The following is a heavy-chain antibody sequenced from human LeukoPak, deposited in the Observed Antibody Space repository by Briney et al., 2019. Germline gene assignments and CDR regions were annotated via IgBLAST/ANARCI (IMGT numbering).Heavy chain of an antibody. CDR2: ISYNGNDE. Sequence: SGGSLRLSCEASGFIFKSYSMHWVRQTPGRGLEWLAVISYNGNDEDYAGSVKGRFTISRDNSKRTLYLEMKSLRIEDKAVYFCAKGMLTYYYLDVWGKGTTVIVSS. CDR1: GFIFKSYS. D-gene: IGHD3-16*01. V-gene: IGHV3-30-3*01. J-gene: IGHJ6*03. CDR3: AKGMLTYYYLDV.